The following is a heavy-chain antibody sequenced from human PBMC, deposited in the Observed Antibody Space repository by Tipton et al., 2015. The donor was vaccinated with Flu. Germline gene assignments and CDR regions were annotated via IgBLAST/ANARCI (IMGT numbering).Heavy chain of an antibody. CDR2: ISDSSANM. CDR1: GFMFNTYV. D-gene: IGHD6-13*01. CDR3: AKGHSSGWYFVPWGQDAFDI. Sequence: SLRLSCTASGFMFNTYVMGWVRQAPGKGLEWVSGISDSSANMFYADSVKGRFTVSRDNFKKTLYLQMDSLRAEDTAMYYCAKGHSSGWYFVPWGQDAFDIWGQGTMVTVSS. J-gene: IGHJ3*02. V-gene: IGHV3-23*01.